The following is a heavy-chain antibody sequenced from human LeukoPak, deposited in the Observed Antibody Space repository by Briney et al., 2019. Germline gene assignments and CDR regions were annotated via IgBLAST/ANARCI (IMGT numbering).Heavy chain of an antibody. CDR1: GFTFSSYW. V-gene: IGHV3-74*01. J-gene: IGHJ4*02. CDR2: IKSDGSST. Sequence: RSGGSLRLSCAASGFTFSSYWMHWVRQAPGKGLVWVSRIKSDGSSTSYADSVKGRFTISRDNAKNTLYLQMNSLRAEDTAVYYCARDRNTDYWGQGTLVTVSS. CDR3: ARDRNTDY.